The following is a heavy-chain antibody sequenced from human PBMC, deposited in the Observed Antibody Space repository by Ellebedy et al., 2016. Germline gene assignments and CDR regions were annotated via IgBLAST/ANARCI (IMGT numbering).Heavy chain of an antibody. D-gene: IGHD2-21*02. CDR3: ARPHAFGDFYFDH. CDR2: ISTGNSNI. V-gene: IGHV1-18*04. Sequence: ASVKVSCKASGYTFTTFGISWVRQAPGQGLEWIGWISTGNSNINIAQKVQGRLTMTTDTSTAPVYMELSCLTSDDTAVYFCARPHAFGDFYFDHWGQGSLVTVSS. CDR1: GYTFTTFG. J-gene: IGHJ4*02.